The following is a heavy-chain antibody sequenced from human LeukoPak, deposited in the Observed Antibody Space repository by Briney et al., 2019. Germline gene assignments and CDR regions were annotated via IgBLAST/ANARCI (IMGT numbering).Heavy chain of an antibody. D-gene: IGHD3-22*01. V-gene: IGHV3-74*01. CDR3: ARSAYDYDSSGYNTPYYFDY. Sequence: GGSLRLSCAASGFTFSSFWMHWVRQAPGKGLVLVSRINTDGSSPTYADSVKGRFTISRDNAKNTVYLQMNSLRAEDTAVYYCARSAYDYDSSGYNTPYYFDYWGQGTPVTVSS. J-gene: IGHJ4*02. CDR2: INTDGSSP. CDR1: GFTFSSFW.